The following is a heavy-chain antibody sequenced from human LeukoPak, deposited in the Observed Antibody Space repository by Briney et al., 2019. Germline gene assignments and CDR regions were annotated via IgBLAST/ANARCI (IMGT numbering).Heavy chain of an antibody. Sequence: GESLKISCKGTGYNFTTYWIGWVRQMPGKGLEWMGIISPADSDTRYSPSFQGQVTISADKSISTAYLQWSSLKASDTAMYCCARARVYSSSSAPKGFDFWGQGTLVTVSS. CDR1: GYNFTTYW. D-gene: IGHD6-6*01. CDR2: ISPADSDT. J-gene: IGHJ4*02. V-gene: IGHV5-51*01. CDR3: ARARVYSSSSAPKGFDF.